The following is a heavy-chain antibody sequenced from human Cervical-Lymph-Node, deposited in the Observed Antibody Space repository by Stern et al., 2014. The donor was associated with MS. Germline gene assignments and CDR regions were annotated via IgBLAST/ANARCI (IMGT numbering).Heavy chain of an antibody. CDR1: GYTFTNYG. V-gene: IGHV1-18*01. D-gene: IGHD1-1*01. Sequence: QVQLVQSGDEVKKPGASVKVSCKASGYTFTNYGITWVRPAPGPGLEWMGWISAYNGNTNYEQNLQGRVTMTTDTSTSTVYMELRSLRSDDAAVYYCARAAGILDFWGQGTLVIVSS. CDR2: ISAYNGNT. J-gene: IGHJ4*02. CDR3: ARAAGILDF.